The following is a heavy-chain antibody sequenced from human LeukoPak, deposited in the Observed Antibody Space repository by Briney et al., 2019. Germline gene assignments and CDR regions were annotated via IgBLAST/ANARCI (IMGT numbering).Heavy chain of an antibody. CDR3: ASTSHYYDSSGPFQY. CDR2: IYYSGST. CDR1: GGSISSSSYY. Sequence: SETLSLTCTVSGGSISSSSYYWGWIRQPPGKGLEWIGSIYYSGSTYYNPSLKSRVTISVGTSKNQFSLKLSSVTAADMAVYYCASTSHYYDSSGPFQYWGQGTLVTVSS. V-gene: IGHV4-39*01. D-gene: IGHD3-22*01. J-gene: IGHJ4*02.